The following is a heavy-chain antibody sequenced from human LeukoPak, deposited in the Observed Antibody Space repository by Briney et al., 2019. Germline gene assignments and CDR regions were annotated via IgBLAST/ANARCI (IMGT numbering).Heavy chain of an antibody. CDR3: ARGGGYSYVYGYYGMDV. D-gene: IGHD5-18*01. V-gene: IGHV1-18*01. Sequence: ASVTVSCKASGYTFTSYGISWVRQAPGQGLEWMGWISAYNGNTNYAQKLQGRVTMTTDTSTSTAYMELRSLRSDDTAVYYCARGGGYSYVYGYYGMDVWGQGTTVTVSS. CDR2: ISAYNGNT. CDR1: GYTFTSYG. J-gene: IGHJ6*02.